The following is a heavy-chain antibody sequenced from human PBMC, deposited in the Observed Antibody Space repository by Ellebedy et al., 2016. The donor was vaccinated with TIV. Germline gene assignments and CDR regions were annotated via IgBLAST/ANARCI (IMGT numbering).Heavy chain of an antibody. CDR1: GFTFRSYW. V-gene: IGHV3-7*01. CDR3: ARRGSYGDYAVQVNNWFDS. CDR2: IYQDGSEK. D-gene: IGHD4-17*01. J-gene: IGHJ5*01. Sequence: GESLKISCAASGFTFRSYWMTWVRQAKGKGLEWVAKIYQDGSEKFYVDSVKGRFTISRDNAKNSLYLQMNSLRVEDTAVYYCARRGSYGDYAVQVNNWFDSWGQGTLVTVSP.